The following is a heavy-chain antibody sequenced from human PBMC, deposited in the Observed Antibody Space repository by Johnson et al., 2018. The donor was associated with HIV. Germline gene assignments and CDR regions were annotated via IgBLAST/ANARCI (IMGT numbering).Heavy chain of an antibody. D-gene: IGHD2-2*01. CDR1: GFTFSRYT. V-gene: IGHV3-30-3*01. CDR3: ARDSPSMVVVPAAIGGAFDI. J-gene: IGHJ3*02. Sequence: AQLVESGGGVVQPWRSLRLSCAASGFTFSRYTMHWVRQAPGKGLEWVADISYDGNNKYYADSVKGRFTISRDNSKNTLYLQMNSLRDEDTAFYFCARDSPSMVVVPAAIGGAFDIWGQGTMVTVSS. CDR2: ISYDGNNK.